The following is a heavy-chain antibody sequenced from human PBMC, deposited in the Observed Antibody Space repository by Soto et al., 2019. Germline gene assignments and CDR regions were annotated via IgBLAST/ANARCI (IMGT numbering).Heavy chain of an antibody. V-gene: IGHV3-7*05. CDR3: VGWCIETERY. D-gene: IGHD2-8*01. J-gene: IGHJ4*02. Sequence: EVQVVESGGGVVQPGGSLRLSCVASGFTISGCWMSWIRQTAGRGLEWAAHINPGGNEIYYLDSTKGGFTISRDNSKLSLCLQRTSLAGEDTAIYFFVGWCIETERYWGQGARVTVSS. CDR1: GFTISGCW. CDR2: INPGGNEI.